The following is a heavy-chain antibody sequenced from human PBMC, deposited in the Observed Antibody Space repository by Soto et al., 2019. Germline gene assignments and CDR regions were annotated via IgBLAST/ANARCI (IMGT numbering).Heavy chain of an antibody. CDR3: ASAKAVVIAALGI. J-gene: IGHJ3*02. D-gene: IGHD2-21*01. V-gene: IGHV3-23*01. CDR1: GFMFNNSA. CDR2: VSDNGGSRGGT. Sequence: GGSLRLSCTASGFMFNNSAMTWVRQAPGQGLQWVASVSDNGGSRGGTYYADSVKGRFTISRDNSKNTLYLQLDSLTGADTAVYYCASAKAVVIAALGIWGQGTMVTGSS.